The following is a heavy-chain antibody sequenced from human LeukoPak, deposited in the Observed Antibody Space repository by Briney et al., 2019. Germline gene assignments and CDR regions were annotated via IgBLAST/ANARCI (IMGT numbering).Heavy chain of an antibody. D-gene: IGHD1-26*01. Sequence: RTSETLSLTCTVSGGSISSGGYSWSWIRQTQGKGLEWIWSVYHSGSTDYNSSLKSRITMAVDKSKNQFSLKLSSVTAADTAVYYCAREAYSGSHNWFDPWGQGTRVIVSS. V-gene: IGHV4-30-2*01. J-gene: IGHJ5*02. CDR3: AREAYSGSHNWFDP. CDR1: GGSISSGGYS. CDR2: VYHSGST.